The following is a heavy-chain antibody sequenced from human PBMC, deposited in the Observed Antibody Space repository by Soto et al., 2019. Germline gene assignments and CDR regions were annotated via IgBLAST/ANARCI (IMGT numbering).Heavy chain of an antibody. CDR3: AGTTQSWFDP. CDR1: GGSISSGGYS. D-gene: IGHD1-7*01. V-gene: IGHV4-30-2*01. Sequence: SLSRTCAVSGGSISSGGYSGRWIRQPPGQGLEWIGYIYHSGSTYYNPSLKSRVTISVDRRKNQFSLKLSSVTAADTAVYYCAGTTQSWFDPWRQGNRVTV. CDR2: IYHSGST. J-gene: IGHJ5*02.